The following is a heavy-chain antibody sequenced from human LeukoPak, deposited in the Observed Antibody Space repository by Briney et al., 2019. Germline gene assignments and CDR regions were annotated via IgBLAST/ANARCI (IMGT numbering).Heavy chain of an antibody. CDR2: INHSGST. D-gene: IGHD6-13*01. J-gene: IGHJ5*02. V-gene: IGHV4-34*01. Sequence: SETLSLTCTVSGGSISSYYWSWIRQPPGKGLEWIGEINHSGSTNYNPSLKSRVTISVDTSKNQFSLRLSSVTAADTAVYYCVRGLHTYSSSWYFLGAGWFDPWGQGTLVTVSS. CDR3: VRGLHTYSSSWYFLGAGWFDP. CDR1: GGSISSYY.